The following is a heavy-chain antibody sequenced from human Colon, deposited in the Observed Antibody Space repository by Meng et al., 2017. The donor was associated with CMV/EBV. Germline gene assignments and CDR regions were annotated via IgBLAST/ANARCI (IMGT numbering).Heavy chain of an antibody. CDR1: GGTFSSYA. D-gene: IGHD3-3*01. CDR2: IIPILGIA. CDR3: AREYDFWSPSWGYYYYYGMDV. Sequence: SVKVSCKASGGTFSSYAISWVRQAPGQGLEWMGGIIPILGIANYAQKFQGRVTITADKSTSTAYMELSSLRSEDMAVYYCAREYDFWSPSWGYYYYYGMDVWGQGTTVTVSS. V-gene: IGHV1-69*10. J-gene: IGHJ6*02.